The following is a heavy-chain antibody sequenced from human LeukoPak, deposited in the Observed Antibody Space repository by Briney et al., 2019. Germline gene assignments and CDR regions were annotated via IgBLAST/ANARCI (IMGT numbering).Heavy chain of an antibody. CDR1: GFTFSSYA. J-gene: IGHJ1*01. Sequence: GGSLRLSCAASGFTFSSYALSWVRQAPGKGLEWVSGISGSGGSTYYADSVKGRFTISRDNSKNTLYLQTNSLRAEDTAIYYCAKDRYYYGSGSYYIYFQHWGQGTLVTVSS. D-gene: IGHD3-10*01. CDR3: AKDRYYYGSGSYYIYFQH. CDR2: ISGSGGST. V-gene: IGHV3-23*01.